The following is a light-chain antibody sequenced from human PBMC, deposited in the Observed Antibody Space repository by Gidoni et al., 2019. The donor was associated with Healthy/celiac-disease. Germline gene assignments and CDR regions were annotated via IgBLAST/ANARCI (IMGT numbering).Light chain of an antibody. CDR2: DAS. V-gene: IGKV3-11*01. CDR1: QSVSSY. CDR3: QQRSNWPPVLFT. Sequence: EIVLTQSPATLSLSPGERATLSCRASQSVSSYLAWYQQKPGQAPRLLIYDASNRATGIPARCSGSGSGTDFTLTISSLEPEDFAVYYCQQRSNWPPVLFTFGPGTKVDI. J-gene: IGKJ3*01.